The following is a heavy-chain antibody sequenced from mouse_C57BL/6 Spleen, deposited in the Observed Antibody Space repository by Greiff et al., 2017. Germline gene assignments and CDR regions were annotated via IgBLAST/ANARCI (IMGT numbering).Heavy chain of an antibody. CDR3: ARDRDGYAMDY. J-gene: IGHJ4*01. D-gene: IGHD3-3*01. Sequence: DVQLQESGPGLVKPSQSLSLTCSVTGYSITSGYYWNWIRQFPGNKLEWMGYISYDGSNNYNPSLKNRISITRDTSKNQFFLKLNSVTTEDTATYYCARDRDGYAMDYWGQGTSVTVSS. CDR1: GYSITSGYY. CDR2: ISYDGSN. V-gene: IGHV3-6*01.